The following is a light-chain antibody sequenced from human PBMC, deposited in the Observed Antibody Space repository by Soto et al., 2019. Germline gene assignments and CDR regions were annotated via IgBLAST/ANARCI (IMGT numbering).Light chain of an antibody. CDR2: SNN. Sequence: QSVLTQPPSASGTPGQRVTISCSGSSSNIGSNIMNWYQQLPGTAPKLLIYSNNQRPSGVPDRFSGSKSGTSASLAISGLQSEDEADYYCAGWDDSLNGVVFGGGTKLTVL. CDR3: AGWDDSLNGVV. CDR1: SSNIGSNI. V-gene: IGLV1-44*01. J-gene: IGLJ2*01.